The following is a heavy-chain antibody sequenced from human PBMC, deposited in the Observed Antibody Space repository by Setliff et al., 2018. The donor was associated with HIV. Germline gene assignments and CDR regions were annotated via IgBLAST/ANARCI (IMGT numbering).Heavy chain of an antibody. CDR1: GYSISSGYY. J-gene: IGHJ4*02. CDR2: FYHSGST. CDR3: ARLGHTFGGPGY. Sequence: SETLSLTCAVSGYSISSGYYWGWIRQPPGKGLEWIGSFYHSGSTYYNPSLRSRVTISVDTSKNQFSLELSSVTAADTAVYYCARLGHTFGGPGYWGQGTLVTVSS. D-gene: IGHD3-16*01. V-gene: IGHV4-38-2*01.